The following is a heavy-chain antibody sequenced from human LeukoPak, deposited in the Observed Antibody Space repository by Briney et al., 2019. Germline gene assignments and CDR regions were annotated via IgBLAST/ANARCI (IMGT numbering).Heavy chain of an antibody. V-gene: IGHV1-2*02. CDR2: INPNSGGT. J-gene: IGHJ4*02. Sequence: ASVKVSCKASGYTFTGYYMHWVRQAPGQGLEWVGWINPNSGGTNYAQKFRGRVTMTRDTSISTAYMELSRLRSDDTAVYYCARELQWEPQAFDYWGQGTLVTVSS. CDR3: ARELQWEPQAFDY. D-gene: IGHD1-26*01. CDR1: GYTFTGYY.